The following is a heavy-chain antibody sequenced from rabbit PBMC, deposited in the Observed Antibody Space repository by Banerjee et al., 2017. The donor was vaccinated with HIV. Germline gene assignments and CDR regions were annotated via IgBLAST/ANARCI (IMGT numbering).Heavy chain of an antibody. CDR2: IYAGSSDNT. CDR1: GFDFSNDA. J-gene: IGHJ4*01. Sequence: QSLEESGGGLVKPEGSLTLTCKASGFDFSNDAMCWVRQAPGKGLEWSACIYAGSSDNTYYASWAKGRFTISKASSTTVTLQMTSLTAADTATYFCARGSYGSYGDFNLRGPGTLVTVS. CDR3: ARGSYGSYGDFNL. D-gene: IGHD2-1*01. V-gene: IGHV1S40*01.